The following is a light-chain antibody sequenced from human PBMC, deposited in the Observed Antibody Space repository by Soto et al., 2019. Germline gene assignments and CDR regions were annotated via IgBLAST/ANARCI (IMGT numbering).Light chain of an antibody. V-gene: IGKV3-20*01. CDR1: QSVSSY. Sequence: EIVLTQSPATLSLSPGERATLSFRASQSVSSYLAWYQQKPGQAPRLLIYGASSRATGIPDRFSGSGSGTDFTLTISRLEPEDFAVYYCQQYGSSPLTFGQGTRLEIK. CDR2: GAS. CDR3: QQYGSSPLT. J-gene: IGKJ5*01.